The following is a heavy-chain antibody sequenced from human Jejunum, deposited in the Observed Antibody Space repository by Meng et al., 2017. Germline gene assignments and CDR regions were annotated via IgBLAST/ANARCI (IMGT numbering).Heavy chain of an antibody. CDR3: ARAKVTSMGYWFDP. CDR2: VYYTGRT. J-gene: IGHJ5*02. CDR1: GGAINTNTYY. D-gene: IGHD2-21*02. V-gene: IGHV4-39*01. Sequence: QVQLQQWGAGLLKPSETLSLTCTVSGGAINTNTYYWDRIRQPPGKGMEWIGSVYYTGRTFYNPSLKSRVTISLDTSKNQFSLNLRSVAAADTAVYYCARAKVTSMGYWFDPWGQGTLVTVSS.